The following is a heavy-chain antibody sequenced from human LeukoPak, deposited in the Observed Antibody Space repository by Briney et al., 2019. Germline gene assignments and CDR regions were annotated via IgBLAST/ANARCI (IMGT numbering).Heavy chain of an antibody. CDR2: ISYDGSNK. V-gene: IGHV3-30*18. Sequence: QPGGSLRLSCAASGFTFSSYWMHWVRQAPGKGLEWVAVISYDGSNKYYADSVKGRFTISRDNSKNTLYLQMNSLRAEDTAVYYCAKDYDFWSGRGYWGQGTLVTVSS. CDR1: GFTFSSYW. CDR3: AKDYDFWSGRGY. D-gene: IGHD3-3*01. J-gene: IGHJ4*02.